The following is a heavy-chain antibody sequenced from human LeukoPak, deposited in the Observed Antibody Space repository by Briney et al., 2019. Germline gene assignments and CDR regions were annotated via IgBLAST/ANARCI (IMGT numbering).Heavy chain of an antibody. CDR1: GFTFSDYY. Sequence: GGSLRLSCAASGFTFSDYYMSWIRQAPGKGLEWVSYISSSGSTIYYADSVKGRFTISRDNAKNSLYLQMNSLRAEDTALYYCAKVRLAAAGRVFDYWGQGTLVTVSS. J-gene: IGHJ4*02. CDR3: AKVRLAAAGRVFDY. CDR2: ISSSGSTI. V-gene: IGHV3-11*01. D-gene: IGHD6-13*01.